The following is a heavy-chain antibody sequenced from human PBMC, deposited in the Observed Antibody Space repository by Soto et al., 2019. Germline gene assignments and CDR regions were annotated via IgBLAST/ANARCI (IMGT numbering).Heavy chain of an antibody. CDR3: ARLAAAHPRDYFDY. V-gene: IGHV4-34*01. CDR2: INHSGST. Sequence: SETLSLTCAVYGGSFSGYYWSWIRQPPGKGLEWIGVINHSGSTNYNPSLKSRVTISVDTSKNQFSLKLSSVTAADTAVYYCARLAAAHPRDYFDYWGQGTLVTVSS. CDR1: GGSFSGYY. J-gene: IGHJ4*02. D-gene: IGHD6-13*01.